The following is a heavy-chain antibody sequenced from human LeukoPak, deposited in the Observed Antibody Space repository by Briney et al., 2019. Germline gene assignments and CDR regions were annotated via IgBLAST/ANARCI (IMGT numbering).Heavy chain of an antibody. D-gene: IGHD2-2*01. CDR3: ARVHCSSTSCYAFDY. J-gene: IGHJ4*02. CDR1: YSSISSSSYY. Sequence: SETLSLTCTVSYSSISSSSYYWGWIRQPPGKGLEWIGSIYYSGSTYYNPSLKSRVTISVDTSKNQFSLKLSSVTAADTAVYYCARVHCSSTSCYAFDYWGQGTLVTVSS. V-gene: IGHV4-39*07. CDR2: IYYSGST.